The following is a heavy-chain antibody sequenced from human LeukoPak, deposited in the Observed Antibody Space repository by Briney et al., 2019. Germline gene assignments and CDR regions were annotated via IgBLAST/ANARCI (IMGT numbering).Heavy chain of an antibody. V-gene: IGHV1-69*06. D-gene: IGHD3-22*01. J-gene: IGHJ4*02. Sequence: GASVKVSCKASGGTFSSYAISWVRQAPGQGLEWMGGIIPIFGTANYAQKFQGRVTITADKSTSTAYMELSSLRSEDTAVYYCARVRRYYYDSSGYYVMVYWGQGTLVTVSS. CDR3: ARVRRYYYDSSGYYVMVY. CDR2: IIPIFGTA. CDR1: GGTFSSYA.